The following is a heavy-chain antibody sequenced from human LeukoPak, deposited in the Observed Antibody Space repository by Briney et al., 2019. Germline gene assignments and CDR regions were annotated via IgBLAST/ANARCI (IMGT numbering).Heavy chain of an antibody. CDR2: MNPNSGNT. D-gene: IGHD3-3*01. CDR1: GYTFTSYD. CDR3: ARGPPADFWSGYYYFDY. Sequence: GASVKVSCKASGYTFTSYDINWVRQATGQGLEWMGWMNPNSGNTGYAQKFQDRVTITRNTSISTAYMELSSLRSEDTAVYYCARGPPADFWSGYYYFDYWGQGTLVTVSS. J-gene: IGHJ4*02. V-gene: IGHV1-8*03.